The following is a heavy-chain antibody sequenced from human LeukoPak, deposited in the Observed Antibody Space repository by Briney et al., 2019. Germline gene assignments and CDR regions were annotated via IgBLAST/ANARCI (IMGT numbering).Heavy chain of an antibody. V-gene: IGHV1-69*13. J-gene: IGHJ2*01. CDR2: IIPIFGTA. CDR3: AKEGHTALVTGYFDL. Sequence: SVKVSCKASGGTFGSYVISWVRQAPGQGLEWMGGIIPIFGTAHYAQKFQGRLTITADESTSTVYMEMSSLRSEDTAMYYCAKEGHTALVTGYFDLWGRGTLVTVSA. D-gene: IGHD5-18*01. CDR1: GGTFGSYV.